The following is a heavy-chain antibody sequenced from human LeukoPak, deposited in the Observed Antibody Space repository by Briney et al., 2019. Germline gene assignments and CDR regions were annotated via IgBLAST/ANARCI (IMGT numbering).Heavy chain of an antibody. J-gene: IGHJ4*02. Sequence: PGGSLRLSCAASGFTVSNNYMSWVRQAPGKGLEWVSVIYSGGTTYYADSVKGRFTISRDNSKDTLYLQMNSLRAEDTAVYYCARDLYDSSTYYYVGNDCWGQGTLVTVSS. D-gene: IGHD3-22*01. V-gene: IGHV3-66*01. CDR1: GFTVSNNY. CDR2: IYSGGTT. CDR3: ARDLYDSSTYYYVGNDC.